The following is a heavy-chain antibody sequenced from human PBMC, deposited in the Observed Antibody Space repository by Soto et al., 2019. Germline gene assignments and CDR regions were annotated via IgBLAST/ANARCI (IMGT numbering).Heavy chain of an antibody. J-gene: IGHJ4*02. CDR1: GGSFSGYY. CDR2: INHSGST. Sequence: SETLSLTCAVYGGSFSGYYWSWIRQPPGKGLEWIGEINHSGSTNYNPSLKSRVTISVDTSKNQFSLKLSSVTAADTAVYYCARGRLGIRGYYDSRPRYYFDYWGQGTLVTVSS. V-gene: IGHV4-34*01. CDR3: ARGRLGIRGYYDSRPRYYFDY. D-gene: IGHD3-22*01.